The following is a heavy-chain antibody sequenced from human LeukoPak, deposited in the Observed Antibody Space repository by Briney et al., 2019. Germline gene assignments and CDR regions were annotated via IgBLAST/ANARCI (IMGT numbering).Heavy chain of an antibody. J-gene: IGHJ3*02. CDR2: ISSSSSYI. Sequence: GGSLRLSCAASGFTFSSYGMHWVRQAPGKGLEWVSSISSSSSYIYYADSVKGRFTISRDNAKNSLYLQMNSLRAEDTAVYYCARGSVGATMDAFDIWGQGTMVTVSS. D-gene: IGHD1-26*01. CDR3: ARGSVGATMDAFDI. V-gene: IGHV3-21*01. CDR1: GFTFSSYG.